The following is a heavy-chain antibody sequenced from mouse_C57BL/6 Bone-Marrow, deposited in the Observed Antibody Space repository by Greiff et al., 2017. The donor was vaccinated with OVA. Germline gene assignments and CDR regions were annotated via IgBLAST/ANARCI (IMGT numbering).Heavy chain of an antibody. D-gene: IGHD4-1*01. Sequence: ESGPGLVKPSQSLSLTCSVTGYSITSGYYWNWIRQFPGNKLEWMGYISYDGSNNYNPSLKNRISITRDTSKNQFFLKLNSVTTEDTATYYCARGGLGRVDYWGQGTTLTVSS. CDR1: GYSITSGYY. V-gene: IGHV3-6*01. CDR2: ISYDGSN. CDR3: ARGGLGRVDY. J-gene: IGHJ2*01.